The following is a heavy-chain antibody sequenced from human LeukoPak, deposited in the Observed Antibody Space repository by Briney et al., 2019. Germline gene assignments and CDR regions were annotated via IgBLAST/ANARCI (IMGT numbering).Heavy chain of an antibody. CDR1: GFTFSSYA. Sequence: GGSRRLSCAASGFTFSSYAMSWVRQAPGKGLEWVSDISGSGSSTYNAGSVKGRFTISRDNSKNTLFLQMNSLRAEDTATYYCAKALNYWYFDLWGRGNLVTVSS. J-gene: IGHJ2*01. CDR2: ISGSGSST. V-gene: IGHV3-23*01. CDR3: AKALNYWYFDL.